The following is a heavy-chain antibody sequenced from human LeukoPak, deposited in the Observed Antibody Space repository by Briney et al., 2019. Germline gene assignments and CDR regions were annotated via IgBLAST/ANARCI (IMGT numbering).Heavy chain of an antibody. CDR2: IIPIFGTA. D-gene: IGHD2-15*01. CDR3: ARDTPWVPIRNWFDP. Sequence: ASVKVSCKASGGTFSIYAISWVRQAPGQGLEWMGGIIPIFGTANYAQKFQGRVTITADKSTSTAYMELSSLRYEDTAVYYCARDTPWVPIRNWFDPWGQGTLVTVSS. J-gene: IGHJ5*02. CDR1: GGTFSIYA. V-gene: IGHV1-69*06.